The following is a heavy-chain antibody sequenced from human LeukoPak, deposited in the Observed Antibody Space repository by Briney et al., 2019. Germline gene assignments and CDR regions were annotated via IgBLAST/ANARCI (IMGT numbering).Heavy chain of an antibody. CDR2: ISGSGGST. D-gene: IGHD3-3*01. CDR1: GFTFSSYA. V-gene: IGHV3-23*01. J-gene: IGHJ6*02. Sequence: PGGSLRLSCAASGFTFSSYAMSWVRQAPGKGLEWVSAISGSGGSTYYADSVKGRFTISRDNSKNTPYLQMNSLRAEDTAVYYCAKDAVTIFGVVIAPYYYYGMDVWGQGTTVTVSS. CDR3: AKDAVTIFGVVIAPYYYYGMDV.